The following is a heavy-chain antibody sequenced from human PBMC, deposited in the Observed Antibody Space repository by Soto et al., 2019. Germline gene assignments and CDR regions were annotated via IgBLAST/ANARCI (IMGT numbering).Heavy chain of an antibody. Sequence: EVQLLESGGGLVQPGGSLRLSCAASGFTFSSYAMTWVRQAPGKGLEWVSALSGSGVSTYYADSVKGRFTISRDNSKNTLYLQMNSLRAEDTAVYYCAKGGGSKDYYDTSGYYLYYDYAMDVLGQGTTVTFSS. CDR2: LSGSGVST. CDR3: AKGGGSKDYYDTSGYYLYYDYAMDV. V-gene: IGHV3-23*01. J-gene: IGHJ6*02. D-gene: IGHD3-22*01. CDR1: GFTFSSYA.